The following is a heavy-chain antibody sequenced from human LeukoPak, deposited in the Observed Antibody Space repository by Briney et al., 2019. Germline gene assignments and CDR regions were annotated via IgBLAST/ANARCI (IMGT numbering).Heavy chain of an antibody. V-gene: IGHV4-59*01. Sequence: SETLSLTCTVSGGSISSYYWSWIRQPPGKGLEWIGYIYYSGSTNYNPSLKSRVTISVDTSKNQFSLKLSYVTAADTAVYYCARGGRGYCSGGSCYSYYFDYWGQGTLVTVSS. CDR2: IYYSGST. CDR1: GGSISSYY. J-gene: IGHJ4*02. D-gene: IGHD2-15*01. CDR3: ARGGRGYCSGGSCYSYYFDY.